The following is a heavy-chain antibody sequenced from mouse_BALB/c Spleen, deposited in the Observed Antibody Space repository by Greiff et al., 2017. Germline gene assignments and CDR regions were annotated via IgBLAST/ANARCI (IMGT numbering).Heavy chain of an antibody. CDR3: TCYGYRFAY. Sequence: DVKLEESGGGLVQPGGSMKLSCVASGFTFSNYWTNWVRHSPEKGLELVAEIRLKSNNYETHYAESVQGRFTISRDDSKSSVYLQMNNLRAEDTGINYCTCYGYRFAYWGQGTLVTVSA. CDR1: GFTFSNYW. CDR2: IRLKSNNYET. V-gene: IGHV6-6*02. D-gene: IGHD1-2*01. J-gene: IGHJ3*01.